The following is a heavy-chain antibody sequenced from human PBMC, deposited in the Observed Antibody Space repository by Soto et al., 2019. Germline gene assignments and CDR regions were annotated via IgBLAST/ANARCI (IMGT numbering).Heavy chain of an antibody. Sequence: ASETLSLTCTVSNDSIRSGTYYWAWIRQPPGRGLEWIGSLSYLGTTDYNPSLKSRVTISKDASKNQFSLKLSSVTAADTAVYYCAMYYYDSSGYRPFDYWGQGTLVTVSS. V-gene: IGHV4-39*01. CDR3: AMYYYDSSGYRPFDY. CDR2: LSYLGTT. CDR1: NDSIRSGTYY. J-gene: IGHJ4*02. D-gene: IGHD3-22*01.